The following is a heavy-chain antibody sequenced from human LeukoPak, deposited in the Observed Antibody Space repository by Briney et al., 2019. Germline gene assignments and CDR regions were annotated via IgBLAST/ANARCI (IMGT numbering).Heavy chain of an antibody. J-gene: IGHJ6*03. CDR1: GGSFSGYY. V-gene: IGHV4-34*01. CDR2: INHSGST. D-gene: IGHD5-12*01. Sequence: SETLSLTCAVYGGSFSGYYWSWIRQPPGKGLEWIGEINHSGSTNYNPSLKSRVTISVDTSKNQFSLKLSSVTAADTAVYYCARDSGHSYYYYMDVWGKGTTVTVSS. CDR3: ARDSGHSYYYYMDV.